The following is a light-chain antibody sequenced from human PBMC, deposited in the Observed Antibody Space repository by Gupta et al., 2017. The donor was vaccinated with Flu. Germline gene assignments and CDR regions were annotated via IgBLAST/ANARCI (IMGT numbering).Light chain of an antibody. J-gene: IGKJ2*01. V-gene: IGKV2-30*02. Sequence: TLGSASGGSRSTSDSLVRSSRNNYLHWYQQKPGQAPRRLIYEVSNRDGGVPYRFSGGGSGTDFTLSISRVKVDDVGVYYCKQSNGDPYTFGQGTKLEIK. CDR1: DSLVRSSRNNY. CDR2: EVS. CDR3: KQSNGDPYT.